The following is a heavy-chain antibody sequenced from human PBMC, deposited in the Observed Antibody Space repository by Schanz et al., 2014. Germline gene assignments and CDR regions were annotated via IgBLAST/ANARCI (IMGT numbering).Heavy chain of an antibody. CDR2: INPADGGT. Sequence: QVQLVQSGPEVKKPGASVKVSCKASGYRFTTYYLHWVRQAPGQGLEWIAIINPADGGTAYEQKFQGRVIVTSDISTNTVYMEVNNLRSEDTAVYYCARVLGATREEVGNYYFDYWGQGTLVTVSS. CDR3: ARVLGATREEVGNYYFDY. CDR1: GYRFTTYY. J-gene: IGHJ4*02. D-gene: IGHD1-26*01. V-gene: IGHV1-46*01.